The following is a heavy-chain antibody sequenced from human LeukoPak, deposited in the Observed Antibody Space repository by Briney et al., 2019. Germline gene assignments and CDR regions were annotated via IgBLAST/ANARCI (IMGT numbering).Heavy chain of an antibody. Sequence: GGSLRLSCAASGFTVSSNYMSWVRQAPGKGLEWVSVIYSGGSTYYADSVKGRFTISRDNSKNTLYLQMNSLRAEDTAVYYCARTAGITIFNYYFYYWGQGTLVTVSS. CDR1: GFTVSSNY. V-gene: IGHV3-66*01. CDR3: ARTAGITIFNYYFYY. D-gene: IGHD3-9*01. J-gene: IGHJ4*02. CDR2: IYSGGST.